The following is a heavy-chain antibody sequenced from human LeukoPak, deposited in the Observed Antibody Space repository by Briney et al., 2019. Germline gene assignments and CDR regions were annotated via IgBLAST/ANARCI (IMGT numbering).Heavy chain of an antibody. D-gene: IGHD6-19*01. V-gene: IGHV3-13*04. CDR1: GFTFSIYD. CDR3: ARGGGSVGSGSGFNF. J-gene: IGHJ4*02. CDR2: IGTTGDT. Sequence: GGSLRLSCAASGFTFSIYDMHWVRQATGKGLEWVSAIGTTGDTYYPGSVKGRFTISRENAKNSLYLQMNSLRAGDTAVYYCARGGGSVGSGSGFNFWGQGTLVTVSS.